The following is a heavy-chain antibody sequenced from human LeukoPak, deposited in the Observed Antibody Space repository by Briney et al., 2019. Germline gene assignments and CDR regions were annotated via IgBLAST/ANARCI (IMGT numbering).Heavy chain of an antibody. CDR3: ARAYGDYDY. CDR2: IYYSGST. D-gene: IGHD4-17*01. Sequence: PSETLSLTCTVSGGSISSYYWSWIRQPPGKGLEWIGYIYYSGSTYYNPSLKSRVTISVDTSKNQFSLKLSSVTAADTAVYYCARAYGDYDYWGQGTLVTVSS. CDR1: GGSISSYY. V-gene: IGHV4-30-4*01. J-gene: IGHJ4*02.